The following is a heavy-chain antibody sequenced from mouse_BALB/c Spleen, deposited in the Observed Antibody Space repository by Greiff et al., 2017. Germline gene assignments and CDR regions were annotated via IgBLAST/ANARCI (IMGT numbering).Heavy chain of an antibody. J-gene: IGHJ4*01. V-gene: IGHV1-7*01. CDR1: GYTFTSYW. CDR3: ARSEDYGDAMDY. CDR2: INPSTGYT. Sequence: VQLQQSGAELAKPGASVKMSCKASGYTFTSYWMHWVNQRPGQGLEWIGYINPSTGYTEYNQKFKDKATLTADKSSSTDYMQLSSLTSEDSAVYYCARSEDYGDAMDYWGQGTSVTVSS. D-gene: IGHD2-4*01.